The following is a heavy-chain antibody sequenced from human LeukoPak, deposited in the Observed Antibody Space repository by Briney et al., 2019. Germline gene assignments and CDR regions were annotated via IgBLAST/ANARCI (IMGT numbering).Heavy chain of an antibody. Sequence: PGRSLRLSCAASGFTFSSYAMSWVRQAPGKGLEWVSAISGSGGSTYYADSVKGRFTISRDNSKNTVYLQMNSLRAEDTAVYYCARRGDGGRSFDYWGQGTLVTVSS. CDR2: ISGSGGST. V-gene: IGHV3-23*01. D-gene: IGHD4-23*01. CDR3: ARRGDGGRSFDY. CDR1: GFTFSSYA. J-gene: IGHJ4*02.